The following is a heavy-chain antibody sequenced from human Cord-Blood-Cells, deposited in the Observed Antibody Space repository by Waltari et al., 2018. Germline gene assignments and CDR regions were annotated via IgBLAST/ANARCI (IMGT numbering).Heavy chain of an antibody. J-gene: IGHJ2*01. CDR3: ARVYYWGSHWYFDL. D-gene: IGHD3-22*01. Sequence: EVQLVESGGGLVQPGGSLRLSCAASGFTVSGHYMRWARQAPGKGLEWVSVIYSGGSTYYADSVKGRFTISRHNSKNTLYLQMNSLRAEDTAVYYCARVYYWGSHWYFDLWGRGTLVTVSS. CDR2: IYSGGST. V-gene: IGHV3-53*04. CDR1: GFTVSGHY.